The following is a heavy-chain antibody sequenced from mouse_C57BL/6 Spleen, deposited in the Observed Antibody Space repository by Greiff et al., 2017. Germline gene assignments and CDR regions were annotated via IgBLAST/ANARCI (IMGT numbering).Heavy chain of an antibody. J-gene: IGHJ1*03. V-gene: IGHV1-7*01. CDR2: INPSSGYT. Sequence: VQLQESGAELAKPGASVKLSCKASGYTFTSYWMHWVKQRPGQGLEWIGYINPSSGYTKYNQKFKDKATLTVDKSSSTAYMQLSSLTYEDSAVYYSARITTVERYFDVWGTGTTVTVSS. D-gene: IGHD1-1*01. CDR1: GYTFTSYW. CDR3: ARITTVERYFDV.